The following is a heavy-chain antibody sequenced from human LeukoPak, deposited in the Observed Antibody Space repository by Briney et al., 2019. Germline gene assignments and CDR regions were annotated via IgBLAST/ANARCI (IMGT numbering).Heavy chain of an antibody. J-gene: IGHJ4*02. V-gene: IGHV3-49*03. Sequence: GGSLRLSCTVSGFTFGDYAMSWFRQAPGKGLEWVGFIRSKAYGGATVYAASAKGRFTISRDDSKSIAYLQVNSLKTEDTAVYYCARFAALRYCGGDCYADYWGQRTLVTVSS. D-gene: IGHD2-21*02. CDR3: ARFAALRYCGGDCYADY. CDR1: GFTFGDYA. CDR2: IRSKAYGGAT.